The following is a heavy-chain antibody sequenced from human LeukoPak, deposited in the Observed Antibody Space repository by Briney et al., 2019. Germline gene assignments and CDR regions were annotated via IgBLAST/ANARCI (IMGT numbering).Heavy chain of an antibody. V-gene: IGHV4-34*01. CDR2: INHSGST. J-gene: IGHJ6*03. CDR3: ARGRYCSSTSCYVTSRYYYMDV. Sequence: SETLSLTCTVSGGSISSYYWSWIRQPPGKGLEWIGEINHSGSTNYNPSLKSRVTISVDTSKNQFSLKLSSVTAADTAVYYCARGRYCSSTSCYVTSRYYYMDVWGKGTTVTVSS. CDR1: GGSISSYY. D-gene: IGHD2-2*01.